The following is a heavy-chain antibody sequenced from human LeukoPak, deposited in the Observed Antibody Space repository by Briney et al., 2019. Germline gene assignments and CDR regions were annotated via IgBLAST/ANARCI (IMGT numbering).Heavy chain of an antibody. Sequence: SETLSLTCAISGGSISSSNWCCCLHPPPKRLEWIGSIYYDGSTNYDPSLKGRVTISVDTSKNQFSLKLSSVTAADTAVYYCARRTTWWSLDYWGQGTLVTVSS. CDR1: GGSISSSN. CDR2: IYYDGST. D-gene: IGHD2-15*01. J-gene: IGHJ4*02. CDR3: ARRTTWWSLDY. V-gene: IGHV4-59*08.